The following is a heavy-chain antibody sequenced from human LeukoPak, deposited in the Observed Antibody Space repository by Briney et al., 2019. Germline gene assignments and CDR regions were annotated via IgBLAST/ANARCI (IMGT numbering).Heavy chain of an antibody. CDR1: GGSVNSGSSY. V-gene: IGHV4-39*07. J-gene: IGHJ4*02. CDR2: INHSGST. Sequence: SETLSLTCTVSGGSVNSGSSYWSWIRQPPGKGLEWIGEINHSGSTNYNPSLKSRVTISVDTSKNQFSLKLSSVTAADTAVYYCARGQCRGYCSSTSCYDYWGQGTLVTVSS. D-gene: IGHD2-2*01. CDR3: ARGQCRGYCSSTSCYDY.